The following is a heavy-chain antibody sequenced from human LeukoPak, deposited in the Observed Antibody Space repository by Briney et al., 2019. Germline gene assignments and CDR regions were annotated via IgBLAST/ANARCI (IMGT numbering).Heavy chain of an antibody. CDR3: ARLSNYYDSSGGDY. V-gene: IGHV1-46*01. D-gene: IGHD3-22*01. Sequence: ASVKVSCKASGYTFTSYDINWVRQATGQGLEWMGIINPSGGSTSYAQKFQGRVTMTRDMSTSTVYMELSSLRSEDTAVYYCARLSNYYDSSGGDYWGQGTLVTVSS. J-gene: IGHJ4*02. CDR2: INPSGGST. CDR1: GYTFTSYD.